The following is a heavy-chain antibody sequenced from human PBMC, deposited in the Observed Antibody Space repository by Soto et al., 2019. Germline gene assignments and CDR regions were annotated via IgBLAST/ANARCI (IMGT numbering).Heavy chain of an antibody. V-gene: IGHV3-53*01. J-gene: IGHJ4*02. Sequence: EVQLVESGGGLIQPGGSLRLSCAVSGFTVSNNYMSWVRQAPGKGLEGVSVIYSGGYTAYGDSVKGRFTISRDNSKNTLYLQTNTLGAHDPAVFYWGTRAGGGGDWGQGTLVTVSS. D-gene: IGHD3-10*01. CDR2: IYSGGYT. CDR1: GFTVSNNY. CDR3: GTRAGGGGD.